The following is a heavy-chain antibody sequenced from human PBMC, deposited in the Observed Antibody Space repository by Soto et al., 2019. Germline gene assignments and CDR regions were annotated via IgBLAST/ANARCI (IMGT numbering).Heavy chain of an antibody. Sequence: QVQLQEAGPGLVKPSQTLSLTCTVSGGSITSDNYFWSWIRQPPGRGLEWIGYILYSGTVYYKSSIRSRVNISIDTSTNHFSLNLNSVTAADTAMYYCAREVTSPVHQGAEDAFDLWGQGTMVTVSS. CDR1: GGSITSDNYF. V-gene: IGHV4-30-4*01. J-gene: IGHJ3*01. CDR2: ILYSGTV. CDR3: AREVTSPVHQGAEDAFDL. D-gene: IGHD2-2*01.